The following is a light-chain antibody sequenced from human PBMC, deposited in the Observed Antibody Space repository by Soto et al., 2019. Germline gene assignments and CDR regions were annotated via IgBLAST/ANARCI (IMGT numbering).Light chain of an antibody. V-gene: IGKV1-5*02. Sequence: DIQVTQSPATLSASVVDIVIIICLSSHAIIMWLAWYQPTPGKAPKLLMSDASSLESGVPPRFSGSGSGTDFTLAISSLQPEDSATYYCLQDINYPWTCGQGTKGDIK. CDR2: DAS. CDR3: LQDINYPWT. J-gene: IGKJ1*01. CDR1: HAIIMW.